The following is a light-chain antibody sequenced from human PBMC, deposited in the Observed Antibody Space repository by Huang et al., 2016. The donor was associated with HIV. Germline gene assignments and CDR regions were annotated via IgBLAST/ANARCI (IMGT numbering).Light chain of an antibody. J-gene: IGKJ1*01. CDR1: QSVTSSH. CDR3: QQYGSSPWT. CDR2: DAS. Sequence: EIVLTQSPDTLSLSPGERAALSCRASQSVTSSHLAWYQRNPGQAPRLLIYDASNRATSIPDRFSGSGSGTDFTLTISRLEPEDFAVYYCQQYGSSPWTFGQGTKVEIK. V-gene: IGKV3-20*01.